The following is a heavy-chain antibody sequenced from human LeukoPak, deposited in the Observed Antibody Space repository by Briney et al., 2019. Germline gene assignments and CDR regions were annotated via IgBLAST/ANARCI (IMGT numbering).Heavy chain of an antibody. CDR2: IKEDGSEK. CDR1: GFIFTDYW. CDR3: AKDRVRAVAGPPDV. V-gene: IGHV3-7*01. Sequence: GGSLRLSCAASGFIFTDYWMYWVRQAPGRGLAWVANIKEDGSEKNYVDSVKGRFTISRDNAKNSVYLQMNSLRVEDTAVYYCAKDRVRAVAGPPDVWGQGTTVTVSS. D-gene: IGHD6-19*01. J-gene: IGHJ6*02.